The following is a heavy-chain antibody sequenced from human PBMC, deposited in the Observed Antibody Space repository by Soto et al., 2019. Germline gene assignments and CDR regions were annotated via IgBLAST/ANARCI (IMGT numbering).Heavy chain of an antibody. J-gene: IGHJ6*03. D-gene: IGHD6-19*01. CDR3: ARAIAVAGTMIDYYYYMDV. CDR2: ISAYNGNT. CDR1: GYSYTICG. V-gene: IGHV1-18*01. Sequence: ASVKVSCKASGYSYTICGIIWVRQAPGQGREWMGWISAYNGNTNYAQKLQGRATMTTDTSTSTAYMELRSLRSDDTAVYYWARAIAVAGTMIDYYYYMDVWGKGTTVTVSS.